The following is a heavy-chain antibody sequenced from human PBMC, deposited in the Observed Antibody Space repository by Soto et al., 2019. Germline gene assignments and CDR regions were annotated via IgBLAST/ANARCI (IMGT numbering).Heavy chain of an antibody. CDR3: TRLLYMTTIGVGGDTFDI. CDR1: GGSISSYY. J-gene: IGHJ3*02. CDR2: IYYSGST. D-gene: IGHD3-16*01. Sequence: SETLSLTCTVSGGSISSYYWSWIRQPPGKGLEWIGYIYYSGSTNYNPSLKSRVTISVDTSKNQFSLKLSSVTAADTAVYYCTRLLYMTTIGVGGDTFDIWGQGTMVTVSS. V-gene: IGHV4-59*08.